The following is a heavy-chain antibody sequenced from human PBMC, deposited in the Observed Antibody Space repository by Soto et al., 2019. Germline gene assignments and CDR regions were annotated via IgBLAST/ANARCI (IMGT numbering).Heavy chain of an antibody. J-gene: IGHJ6*02. D-gene: IGHD5-18*01. CDR2: IIPIFGTA. V-gene: IGHV1-69*13. CDR1: GGTFSSYA. Sequence: SVKVSCKASGGTFSSYAISWVRQAPGQGLEWMGGIIPIFGTANYAQKFQGRVTITADESTSTAYMELSSLRSEDTAVYYCARDSRDTAMVVLHYYGMHVCGQGTTVTVSS. CDR3: ARDSRDTAMVVLHYYGMHV.